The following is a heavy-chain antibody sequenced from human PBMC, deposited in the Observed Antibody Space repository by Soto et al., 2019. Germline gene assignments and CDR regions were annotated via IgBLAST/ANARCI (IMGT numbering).Heavy chain of an antibody. CDR1: GFTFSSYW. CDR2: IKQDGTEI. D-gene: IGHD1-26*01. CDR3: ASYSGSYFPVGHDR. V-gene: IGHV3-7*01. J-gene: IGHJ5*02. Sequence: GGSLRLSCVASGFTFSSYWMSWVRQAPGGGLEWVANIKQDGTEIHYVESVKGRFTIFRDNAKKSLYLQMNSLRAEDTAVYFCASYSGSYFPVGHDRWGQGTLVTDSS.